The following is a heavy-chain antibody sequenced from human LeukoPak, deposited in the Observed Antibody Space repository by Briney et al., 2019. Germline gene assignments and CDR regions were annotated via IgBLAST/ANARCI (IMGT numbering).Heavy chain of an antibody. D-gene: IGHD2-8*01. Sequence: GGSLRLSCAASGFTFSSYAMHWVRQAPGKGLEWVAVISYDGSNKKDADSVKGRFTISRDNSKNTLYLQMNSLRAEDTAVYYCARDVLSSQYGYFDYWGQGTLVTVSS. J-gene: IGHJ4*02. CDR2: ISYDGSNK. CDR1: GFTFSSYA. CDR3: ARDVLSSQYGYFDY. V-gene: IGHV3-30-3*01.